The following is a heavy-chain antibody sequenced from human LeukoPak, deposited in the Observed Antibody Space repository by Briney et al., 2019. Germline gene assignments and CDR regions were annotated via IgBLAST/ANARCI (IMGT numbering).Heavy chain of an antibody. CDR1: GFTFSSHW. D-gene: IGHD1-1*01. CDR2: IKEDGAEK. Sequence: GRSLRLSCAASGFTFSSHWMSWVRQGPGKRLEWVANIKEDGAEKSYVDSVKGRFTISRDNAKHSLYLQMDSLIAEDTAVYYCARDPHDNWNDLDYWGQGTLVTVSS. V-gene: IGHV3-7*01. CDR3: ARDPHDNWNDLDY. J-gene: IGHJ4*02.